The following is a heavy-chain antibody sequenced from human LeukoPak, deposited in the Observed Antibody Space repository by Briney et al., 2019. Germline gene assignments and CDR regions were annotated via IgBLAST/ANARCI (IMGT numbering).Heavy chain of an antibody. CDR3: ARGSGSYYAFDI. D-gene: IGHD1-26*01. CDR2: TYYRSNLFT. CDR1: GDGVSSNSAT. J-gene: IGHJ3*02. V-gene: IGHV6-1*01. Sequence: SQTLSLTCAISGDGVSSNSATWNSISQSPTSGLELLGRTYYRSNLFTDYAVSLKSRTTFNPDTSKNQLSLQLNSVTPEDTAVYYCARGSGSYYAFDIWGQGTMVTASS.